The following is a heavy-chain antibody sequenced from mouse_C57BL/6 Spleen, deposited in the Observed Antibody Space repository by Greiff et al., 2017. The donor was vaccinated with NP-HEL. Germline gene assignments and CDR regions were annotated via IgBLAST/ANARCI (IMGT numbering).Heavy chain of an antibody. V-gene: IGHV1-52*01. CDR1: GYTFTSYW. D-gene: IGHD1-1*01. CDR2: IDPSDSET. CDR3: ARRYYGTPYYCDY. J-gene: IGHJ2*01. Sequence: QVQLKQSGAELVRPGSSVKLSCKASGYTFTSYWMHWVKQRPIQGLEWIGNIDPSDSETHYNQKFKDKATLTVDKSSSTAYMQLSSLTSEDSAVYYCARRYYGTPYYCDYWGQGTTLTVSS.